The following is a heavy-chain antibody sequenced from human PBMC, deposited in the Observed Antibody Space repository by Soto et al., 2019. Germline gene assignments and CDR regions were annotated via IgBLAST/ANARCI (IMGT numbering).Heavy chain of an antibody. V-gene: IGHV3-11*01. CDR3: ARSSLTYCEF. CDR2: ISGSGSTT. J-gene: IGHJ4*02. Sequence: PGGSLRLSCTASGFTFSDYYMSWIRQAPGKGLEWLAYISGSGSTTYYTDSVKGRFAISRDNARTSLYLQINSPRVEDSPGDYCARSSLTYCEFWRRGTLGAVAS. CDR1: GFTFSDYY.